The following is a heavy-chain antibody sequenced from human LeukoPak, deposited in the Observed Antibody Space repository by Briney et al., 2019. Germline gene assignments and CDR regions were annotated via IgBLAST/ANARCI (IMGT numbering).Heavy chain of an antibody. CDR3: ARERDQGYYGMDV. J-gene: IGHJ6*02. CDR2: IWYDGSNK. CDR1: GFTFSSYG. V-gene: IGHV3-33*01. Sequence: PGRSLRLSCAASGFTFSSYGMHWVRQAPGKGLEWVAVIWYDGSNKYYADSVKGRFTISRDNSKNTLYLQMNSLRAEDTAVYYYARERDQGYYGMDVWGQGTTVTVSS.